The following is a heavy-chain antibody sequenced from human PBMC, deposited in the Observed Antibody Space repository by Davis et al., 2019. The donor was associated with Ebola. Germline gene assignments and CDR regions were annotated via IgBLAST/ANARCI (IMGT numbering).Heavy chain of an antibody. V-gene: IGHV3-23*01. CDR1: GFTFSSYS. CDR2: ISDTGIDT. Sequence: PGGSLRLSCAASGFTFSSYSMSWVRQAPGKGLEWVSTISDTGIDTYYADSAKGRFTVSRDSSKNTLYLQMNSLRAEDTAVYYCAKDVNWYFDLWGRGTLVTVSS. J-gene: IGHJ2*01. CDR3: AKDVNWYFDL.